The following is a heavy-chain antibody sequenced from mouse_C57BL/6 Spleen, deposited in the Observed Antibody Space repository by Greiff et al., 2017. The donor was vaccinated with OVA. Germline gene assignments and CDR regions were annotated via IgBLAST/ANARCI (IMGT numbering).Heavy chain of an antibody. J-gene: IGHJ1*03. Sequence: VQLQQPGAELVKPGASVKMSCKASGYTFTSYWITWVKQRPGQGLEWIGDIYPGSGSTNYNEKFKSKATLTVDTSSSTAYMQLSSLTSEDSAVYYCARSKDGYYNWYFDVWGTGTTVTVSS. V-gene: IGHV1-55*01. CDR2: IYPGSGST. D-gene: IGHD2-3*01. CDR3: ARSKDGYYNWYFDV. CDR1: GYTFTSYW.